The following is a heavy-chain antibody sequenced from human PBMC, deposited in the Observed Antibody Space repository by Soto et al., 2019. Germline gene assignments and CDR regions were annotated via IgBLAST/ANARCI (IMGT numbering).Heavy chain of an antibody. CDR1: GGTFSSYA. Sequence: ASVKLSCKACGGTFSSYAISWVRQAPGQGLEWMGGIIPIFGTANYARKFQGRVTITADESTSTAYMELSSLRSEDTAVYYCARGPLNYGSGSYFSRHYYGMDVWSQGTTVTVSS. D-gene: IGHD3-10*01. V-gene: IGHV1-69*13. CDR2: IIPIFGTA. J-gene: IGHJ6*02. CDR3: ARGPLNYGSGSYFSRHYYGMDV.